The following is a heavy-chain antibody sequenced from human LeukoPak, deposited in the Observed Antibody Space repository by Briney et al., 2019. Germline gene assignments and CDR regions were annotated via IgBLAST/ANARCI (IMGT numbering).Heavy chain of an antibody. V-gene: IGHV4-34*01. D-gene: IGHD6-19*01. Sequence: SETLSLTCAVYGGSFSGYYWSWIRQPPGKGLEWIGEINHSGSTNYNPSLKSRVTISVDTSKNQFSLKLSSVTAADTAVYYCARGRKRSVASTFQHWGQGTLVTVSS. CDR2: INHSGST. CDR3: ARGRKRSVASTFQH. CDR1: GGSFSGYY. J-gene: IGHJ1*01.